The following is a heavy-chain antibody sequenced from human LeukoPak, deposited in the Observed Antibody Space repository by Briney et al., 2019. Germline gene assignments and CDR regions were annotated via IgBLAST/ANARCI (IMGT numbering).Heavy chain of an antibody. Sequence: SGPALVKPTQTLTLACTFSVFSLRTSGMCVSWIRQPPGKALEWLARIDWDDDKYYSTSLKARLTISKDTSKNQVVLTMTNMDPVDTATYYCARIHRYGPAGYYGMDVWGQGTTVTVSS. CDR1: VFSLRTSGMC. D-gene: IGHD5-18*01. CDR3: ARIHRYGPAGYYGMDV. CDR2: IDWDDDK. J-gene: IGHJ6*02. V-gene: IGHV2-70*11.